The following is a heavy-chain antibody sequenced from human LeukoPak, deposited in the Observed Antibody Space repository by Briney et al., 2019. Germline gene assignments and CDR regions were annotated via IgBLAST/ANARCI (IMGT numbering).Heavy chain of an antibody. Sequence: GSLRLSCAASGFTFSSYAMSWIRQPPGKGLEWFGEINHSGSTNYNPSLKSRVTISVDTSKNQFSLKLSSVTAADTAVYYCARVALKADYYDSSGYDDAFDIWGQGTMVTVSS. J-gene: IGHJ3*02. V-gene: IGHV4-34*01. CDR1: GFTFSSYA. D-gene: IGHD3-22*01. CDR3: ARVALKADYYDSSGYDDAFDI. CDR2: INHSGST.